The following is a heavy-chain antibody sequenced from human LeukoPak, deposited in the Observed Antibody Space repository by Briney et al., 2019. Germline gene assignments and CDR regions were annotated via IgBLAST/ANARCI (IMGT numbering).Heavy chain of an antibody. CDR1: DYTVNNYG. D-gene: IGHD3-10*01. CDR3: ARDGVRRAPGWFDH. J-gene: IGHJ5*02. CDR2: ISTDDGKT. V-gene: IGHV1-18*01. Sequence: ASVTVSCTASDYTVNNYGTNWVRQAPGHGLEWMGWISTDDGKTNYAQTVEGRVTMTTDTSTSTAYMELRSLRSDDTAVYYCARDGVRRAPGWFDHWGQGTLVTVSS.